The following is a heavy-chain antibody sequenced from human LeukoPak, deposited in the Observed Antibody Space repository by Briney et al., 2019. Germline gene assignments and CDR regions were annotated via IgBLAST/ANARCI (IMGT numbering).Heavy chain of an antibody. CDR3: AREAEDSGTYLYGMDV. V-gene: IGHV4-39*07. CDR1: GGSISSGTYY. Sequence: PSETLSLTCTVSGGSISSGTYYWGWIRQPPGKGLEWIGSIYSSGTTYYNPSLKSRVTISVDTSKNQFSLKLTSVTAADTAVYYCAREAEDSGTYLYGMDVWGQGTTVTVSS. CDR2: IYSSGTT. D-gene: IGHD3-10*01. J-gene: IGHJ6*02.